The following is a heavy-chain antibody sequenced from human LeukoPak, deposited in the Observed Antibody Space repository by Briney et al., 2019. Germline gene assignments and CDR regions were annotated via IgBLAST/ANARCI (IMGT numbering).Heavy chain of an antibody. CDR3: AREVGAD. V-gene: IGHV4-30-4*07. J-gene: IGHJ4*02. CDR2: IYYSGST. D-gene: IGHD1-26*01. CDR1: GGSISSGGYS. Sequence: TLSLTCAVSGGSISSGGYSWSWIRQPPGKGLEWIGYIYYSGSTYYNPSLKSRVTISVDTSKNQFSLKLSSVTAADTAVYYCAREVGADWGQGTLVTVSS.